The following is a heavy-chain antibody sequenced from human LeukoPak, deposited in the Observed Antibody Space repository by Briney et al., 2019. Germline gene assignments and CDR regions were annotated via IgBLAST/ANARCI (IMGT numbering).Heavy chain of an antibody. D-gene: IGHD1-14*01. Sequence: GESLKISCKGSGYSFTSYWIGWVRQMPGKGLEWMGIIYPGDSDTRYSPSFQGQVTISADKSISTAYLQWSSLKASDTAMYYCARHPDVNYYYYGMDVWGQXTTVXVSS. CDR1: GYSFTSYW. J-gene: IGHJ6*02. V-gene: IGHV5-51*01. CDR2: IYPGDSDT. CDR3: ARHPDVNYYYYGMDV.